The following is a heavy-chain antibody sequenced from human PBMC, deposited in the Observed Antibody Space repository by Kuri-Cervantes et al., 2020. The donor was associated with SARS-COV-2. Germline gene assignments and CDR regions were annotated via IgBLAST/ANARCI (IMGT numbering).Heavy chain of an antibody. V-gene: IGHV3-7*01. CDR2: IKQDGSEE. J-gene: IGHJ4*02. Sequence: GGSLRLSCAGSGFIFSNYWMTWVRQAPGKGLEWVANIKQDGSEEFYVDSVKGRFTVSRDNSKNSMYMQMNSLRAEDTALYCCASMYSGGYYGYPDYWGQGTLVTVSS. CDR1: GFIFSNYW. CDR3: ASMYSGGYYGYPDY. D-gene: IGHD1-26*01.